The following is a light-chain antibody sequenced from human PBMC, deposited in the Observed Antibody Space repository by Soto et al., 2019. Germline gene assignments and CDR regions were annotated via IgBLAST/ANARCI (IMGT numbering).Light chain of an antibody. J-gene: IGLJ3*02. CDR3: SSYTSSSTLV. V-gene: IGLV2-14*01. Sequence: QSALTQPASVSGSPGQSITISCTGTSSDVGGYNYVSWYQQHPGKAPKLMIYAVSNRPSGVSNRFSGSKSGNTASLTISGLQAADEADYYCSSYTSSSTLVFGGGTKVTVL. CDR1: SSDVGGYNY. CDR2: AVS.